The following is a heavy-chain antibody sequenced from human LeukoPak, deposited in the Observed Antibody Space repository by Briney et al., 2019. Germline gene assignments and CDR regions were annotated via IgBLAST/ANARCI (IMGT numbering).Heavy chain of an antibody. CDR3: ARGGVYCINSVCYALFDY. CDR2: ISSNGGST. J-gene: IGHJ4*02. CDR1: GFTFRFYT. V-gene: IGHV3-64*01. D-gene: IGHD2-8*01. Sequence: GGSLRLSCAHPGFTFRFYTMHWVRQAPGKGLEYVSAISSNGGSTYYANSVKGRFTISRDNSKNTLNLQMGSLRAEDLAVYYCARGGVYCINSVCYALFDYWGQGTLVTVSS.